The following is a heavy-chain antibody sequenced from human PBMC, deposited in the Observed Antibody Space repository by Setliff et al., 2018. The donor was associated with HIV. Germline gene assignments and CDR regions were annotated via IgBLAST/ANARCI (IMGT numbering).Heavy chain of an antibody. CDR1: GGSISNFY. Sequence: KPSETLSLTCSVSGGSISNFYWSWIRQPPGKGLEWVGHIYSTGDTNYNPSLKSRVTLSADTSKNQFSLKLSFVTAADTAVYYCARGWFGGYYFDYWGQGTLVTVSS. D-gene: IGHD3-10*01. V-gene: IGHV4-4*07. CDR2: IYSTGDT. J-gene: IGHJ4*02. CDR3: ARGWFGGYYFDY.